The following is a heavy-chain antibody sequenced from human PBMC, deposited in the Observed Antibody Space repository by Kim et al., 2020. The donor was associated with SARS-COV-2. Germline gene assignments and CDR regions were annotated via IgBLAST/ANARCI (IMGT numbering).Heavy chain of an antibody. Sequence: GGSLRLSCAASGFTFSSYGMHWVRQAPGKGLEWVAVISYDGSNKYYADSVKGRFTISRDNSKNTLYLQMNSLRAEDTAVYYCARDGGGSWYQLLTYYYYGMDVWGQGTTVTVSS. CDR3: ARDGGGSWYQLLTYYYYGMDV. V-gene: IGHV3-33*05. D-gene: IGHD2-2*01. CDR1: GFTFSSYG. J-gene: IGHJ6*02. CDR2: ISYDGSNK.